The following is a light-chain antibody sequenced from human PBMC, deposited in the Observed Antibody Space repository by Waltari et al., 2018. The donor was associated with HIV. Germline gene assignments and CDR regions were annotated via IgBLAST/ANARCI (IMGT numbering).Light chain of an antibody. Sequence: EIAMTQSPATLSVSPGERATLSCRASQSVSSHFPWYHHKPGQAPRLLIYHAAPRATGVPARFSGSGSGTEFTLTISSRQSEDFAVYYCQQYNSWPGTFGQGTKVESK. CDR2: HAA. V-gene: IGKV3-15*01. CDR1: QSVSSH. J-gene: IGKJ1*01. CDR3: QQYNSWPGT.